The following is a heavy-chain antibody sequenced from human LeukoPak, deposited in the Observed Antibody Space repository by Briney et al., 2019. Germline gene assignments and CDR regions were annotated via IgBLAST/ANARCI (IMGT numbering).Heavy chain of an antibody. CDR2: IYYSGST. CDR1: GGSISSYY. CDR3: ARDNNGYYSLDY. Sequence: PSETLSLTCTVSGGSISSYYWSWVRQPPGKGLEWIGYIYYSGSTNYNPSLKSRVTISVETSKNQFSLNLSSVTAADTAVYYCARDNNGYYSLDYWGQGTLVTVSS. J-gene: IGHJ4*02. D-gene: IGHD3-3*01. V-gene: IGHV4-59*01.